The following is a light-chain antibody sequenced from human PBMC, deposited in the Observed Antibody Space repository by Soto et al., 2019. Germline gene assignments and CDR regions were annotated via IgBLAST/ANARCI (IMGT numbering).Light chain of an antibody. Sequence: EIVLTQYPGTLSLSPWEIATLSCRASQSVSSSYLAWYQQKPGQAPRQLIYGASSRATGIPDRFSGSGSGTGFTLTITRLEPEDFAVYYYHHCRTSFGGMTRVVIK. CDR3: HHCRTS. V-gene: IGKV3-20*01. J-gene: IGKJ4*01. CDR1: QSVSSSY. CDR2: GAS.